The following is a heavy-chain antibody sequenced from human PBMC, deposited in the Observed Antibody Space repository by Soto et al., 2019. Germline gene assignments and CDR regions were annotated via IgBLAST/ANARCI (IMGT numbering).Heavy chain of an antibody. D-gene: IGHD6-19*01. CDR3: ARKTYSSGWYPDYDGMDV. CDR2: ISYDGSNK. CDR1: GFTFSSYA. J-gene: IGHJ6*01. Sequence: QVQLVESGGGVVQPGRSLRLSCAASGFTFSSYAMHWVRQAPGKGLEWVAVISYDGSNKYYADSVKGRFTISRDNSKNTLYLQMNSLRAEDTAVYYCARKTYSSGWYPDYDGMDVW. V-gene: IGHV3-30-3*01.